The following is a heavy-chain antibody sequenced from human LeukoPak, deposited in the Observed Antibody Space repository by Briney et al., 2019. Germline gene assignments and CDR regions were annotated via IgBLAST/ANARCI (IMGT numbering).Heavy chain of an antibody. J-gene: IGHJ4*02. V-gene: IGHV1-69*01. CDR3: ARAVGYCSGGSCYGTFDY. D-gene: IGHD2-15*01. CDR1: GFTFSSYA. CDR2: IIPIFGTA. Sequence: GGSLRLSCAASGFTFSSYAISWVRQAPGQGLEWMGGIIPIFGTANYAQKFQGRVTITADESTSTAYMELSSLRSEDTAVYYCARAVGYCSGGSCYGTFDYWGQGTLVTVSS.